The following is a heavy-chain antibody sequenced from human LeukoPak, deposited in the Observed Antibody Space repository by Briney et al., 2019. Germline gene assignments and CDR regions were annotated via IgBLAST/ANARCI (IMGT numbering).Heavy chain of an antibody. CDR2: TSYSGST. CDR1: GGSISGSCCY. J-gene: IGHJ4*02. V-gene: IGHV4-39*01. Sequence: SETLSLTCTVSGGSISGSCCYWGWIRQTPGKDLEWIGSTSYSGSTHYNPSFKSRVTVSVDTSKNQFFLNLSSVTAADTTVYYCSRTTGDSAIIAAHWGQGTLVTVSS. D-gene: IGHD3-16*01. CDR3: SRTTGDSAIIAAH.